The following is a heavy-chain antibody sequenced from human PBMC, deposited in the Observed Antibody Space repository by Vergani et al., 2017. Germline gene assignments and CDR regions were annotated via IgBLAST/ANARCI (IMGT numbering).Heavy chain of an antibody. J-gene: IGHJ3*01. D-gene: IGHD6-19*01. CDR1: GTSVSSGTHY. CDR2: IYTSGST. CDR3: ARDTAVADDVSDL. V-gene: IGHV4-61*02. Sequence: QVQLQESGPGLVRPSETLSLTCSVSGTSVSSGTHYWNWIRQPADKTLEWIGRIYTSGSTDYNPTLRSRITLSLVRSTNQVSLKVSSVTAADTAVYFCARDTAVADDVSDLWGQGTLVSVSA.